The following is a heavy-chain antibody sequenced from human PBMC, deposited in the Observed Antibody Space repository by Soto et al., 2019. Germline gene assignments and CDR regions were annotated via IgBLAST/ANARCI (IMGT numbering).Heavy chain of an antibody. D-gene: IGHD6-6*01. Sequence: QVTLKESGPVLVKPTETLTLTCTVSGFSLSNARMGVSWIRQPPGKALEWLAHIFSNDEKSYSTSLKSRLTISKDTSKRQVVLTMTNMDPVDTATYYCARFQEYSSSCCLYGMDVWGQGTTVTVSS. V-gene: IGHV2-26*01. CDR1: GFSLSNARMG. CDR2: IFSNDEK. J-gene: IGHJ6*02. CDR3: ARFQEYSSSCCLYGMDV.